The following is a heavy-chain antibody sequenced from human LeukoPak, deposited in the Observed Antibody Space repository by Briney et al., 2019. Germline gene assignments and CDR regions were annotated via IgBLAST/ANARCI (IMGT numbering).Heavy chain of an antibody. V-gene: IGHV1-18*01. J-gene: IGHJ4*02. D-gene: IGHD3-3*01. CDR1: GGTFNSYA. CDR3: ARDGMYGGVWSGYLGY. Sequence: ASVKVSCKASGGTFNSYAISWVRQAPGQGLEWMGWISAYNGNTNYAQKLQGRVTMTTDTSTSTAYMELRSLRSDDTAVYYCARDGMYGGVWSGYLGYWGQGTLVTVSS. CDR2: ISAYNGNT.